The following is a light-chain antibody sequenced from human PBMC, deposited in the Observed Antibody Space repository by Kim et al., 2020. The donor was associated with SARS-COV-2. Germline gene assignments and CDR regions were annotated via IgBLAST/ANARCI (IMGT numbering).Light chain of an antibody. V-gene: IGKV1-39*01. J-gene: IGKJ4*01. CDR1: QSISNY. CDR3: QQSYSIPPLT. CDR2: AAS. Sequence: SVGDRVTITCRASQSISNYLNWYQQKPGKAPKLLIYAASSLQSGVPSRFSGSGSGTDFTLTISSLQPEDFATYYCQQSYSIPPLTFGGGTKVEIK.